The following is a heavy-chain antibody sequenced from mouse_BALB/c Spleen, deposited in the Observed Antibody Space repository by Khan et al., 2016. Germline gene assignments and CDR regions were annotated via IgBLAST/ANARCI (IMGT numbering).Heavy chain of an antibody. D-gene: IGHD2-4*01. CDR3: ARRGYYDYDGAMDY. CDR1: GFNIKDTY. CDR2: IDPANGNT. J-gene: IGHJ4*01. Sequence: VQLQQSGAELVKPGASVKLSCTASGFNIKDTYMHWVKQRPEQGLEWIGRIDPANGNTKYDPKFQGKATITADTSSNTAYLQLSSLTSEDTAVYYCARRGYYDYDGAMDYWGQVTSVTVSS. V-gene: IGHV14-3*02.